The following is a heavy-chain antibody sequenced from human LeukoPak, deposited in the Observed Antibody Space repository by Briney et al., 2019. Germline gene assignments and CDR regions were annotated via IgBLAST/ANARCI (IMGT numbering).Heavy chain of an antibody. CDR3: ARESPPGYSSGMDV. CDR1: GFTFSSSG. J-gene: IGHJ6*02. CDR2: IWYDGSNK. V-gene: IGHV3-33*01. Sequence: GGSLRLSCAASGFTFSSSGMYWVRQAPGKGLEWVAVIWYDGSNKYYADSVKGRFTISRDNSKNTLYLQMNSLRAEDTAVYYCARESPPGYSSGMDVWGQGTTVTVSS. D-gene: IGHD6-13*01.